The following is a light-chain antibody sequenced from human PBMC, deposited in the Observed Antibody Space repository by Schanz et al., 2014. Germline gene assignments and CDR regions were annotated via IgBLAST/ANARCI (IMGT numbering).Light chain of an antibody. CDR2: GAS. CDR1: QSVSSSY. Sequence: EIVLTQSPGTLSLSPGERATLSCRASQSVSSSYLAWYQQKPGQAPRLLIYGASSRATGIPDRISGSGSGTDFILTISSLQSEDFAVYYCQQYNDWPPLTFGGGTKVEIK. CDR3: QQYNDWPPLT. V-gene: IGKV3-20*01. J-gene: IGKJ4*01.